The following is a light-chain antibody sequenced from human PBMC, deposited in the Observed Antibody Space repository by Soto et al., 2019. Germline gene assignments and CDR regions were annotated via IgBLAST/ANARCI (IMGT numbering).Light chain of an antibody. CDR3: QQLNSYPFT. CDR2: AAS. Sequence: DIQLTQSPSFLSASVGDRVTITCQAGQGISSYLAWYQQKPGKAPKLLIYAASTLQSGVPSRFSGSGSGTEFTLTISSLQPEDFATYYCQQLNSYPFTFGPRTKVDIK. CDR1: QGISSY. J-gene: IGKJ3*01. V-gene: IGKV1-9*01.